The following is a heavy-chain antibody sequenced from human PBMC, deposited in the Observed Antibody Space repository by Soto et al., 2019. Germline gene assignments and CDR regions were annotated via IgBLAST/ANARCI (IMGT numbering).Heavy chain of an antibody. V-gene: IGHV2-5*02. Sequence: QITLKESGPPLVKPTQTLTLTCTFSGFSLSTSGVGVAWIRQPPGKALEWLALIYWDDRKLYSPSVKSRLTIINVTFKNQVVITMTDMDPSYLHTYFCLHRQACGTLHYWGQGTLVTVSS. CDR2: IYWDDRK. CDR1: GFSLSTSGVG. CDR3: LHRQACGTLHY. J-gene: IGHJ4*02. D-gene: IGHD1-26*01.